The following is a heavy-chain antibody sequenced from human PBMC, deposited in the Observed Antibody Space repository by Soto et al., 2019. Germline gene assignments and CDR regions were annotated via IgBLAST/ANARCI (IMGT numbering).Heavy chain of an antibody. V-gene: IGHV3-23*01. CDR3: AKRRGAGGHFDY. J-gene: IGHJ4*02. Sequence: DVQLLESGGGLVQPAGSLRLSCAASGFTFSSYAMGWVRQGPGKGLEWVAVVSIGGSTHYGDSVRGRFTISRDNSKNTLSLQMNSLAGEDTAVYFCAKRRGAGGHFDYWGQGALFTVSS. CDR1: GFTFSSYA. CDR2: VSIGGST. D-gene: IGHD2-15*01.